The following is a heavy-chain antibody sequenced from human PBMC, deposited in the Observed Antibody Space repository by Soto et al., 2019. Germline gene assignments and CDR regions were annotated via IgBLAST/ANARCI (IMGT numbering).Heavy chain of an antibody. J-gene: IGHJ3*02. D-gene: IGHD1-26*01. V-gene: IGHV3-11*01. CDR1: GFTFSDYS. CDR2: ISRSGSTI. Sequence: QVQLVESGGGLVKPGGSLRLSCAASGFTFSDYSMSWIRQAPGKGLEWVSYISRSGSTIYYADSVKGRFTISTDNAKNSLYLQMNSLRAEDTAVYYCARVSDFLQNSANYDDAFDNWGQGTMVTVSS. CDR3: ARVSDFLQNSANYDDAFDN.